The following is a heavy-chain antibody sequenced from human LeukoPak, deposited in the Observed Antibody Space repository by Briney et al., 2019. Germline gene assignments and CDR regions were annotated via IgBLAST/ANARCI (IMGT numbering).Heavy chain of an antibody. CDR3: TTDIPNEVYPFDY. D-gene: IGHD5/OR15-5a*01. Sequence: GGSLRLSCVASGFTFRNAWMSGVRQAPGKGLEWVGHITDGGATHYAAPVKGRFTVSTDDSKTTLYLQMNSLKTEDTALYYCTTDIPNEVYPFDYWGQGSLVTVSS. V-gene: IGHV3-15*01. CDR2: ITDGGAT. CDR1: GFTFRNAW. J-gene: IGHJ4*02.